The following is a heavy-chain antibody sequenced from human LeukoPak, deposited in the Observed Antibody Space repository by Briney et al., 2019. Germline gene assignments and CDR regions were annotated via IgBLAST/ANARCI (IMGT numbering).Heavy chain of an antibody. D-gene: IGHD6-13*01. CDR1: GYSFTSYW. CDR2: IDPSGSYT. V-gene: IGHV5-10-1*01. CDR3: ARQGDTTAAAGTFYYYGMDV. Sequence: GESLKISCKGSGYSFTSYWISWVRQMPGKGLEWMGRIDPSGSYTSYSPSFQGHVTISADKSISTAYLQWSSLKASDTAMYYCARQGDTTAAAGTFYYYGMDVWGQGTTVTVSS. J-gene: IGHJ6*02.